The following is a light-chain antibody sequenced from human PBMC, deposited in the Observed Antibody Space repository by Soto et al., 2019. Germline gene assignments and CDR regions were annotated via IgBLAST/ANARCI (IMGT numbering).Light chain of an antibody. J-gene: IGKJ5*01. Sequence: EILMAQSPATVSVSPGERVTLTCRASQSINSNLAWYQQKPGQAPSLLIYGASTRATGIPARFSGSGSGTDFTLTIARLEPEDFAVYYCQEYDGAPITFGLGTRLEIK. V-gene: IGKV3-15*01. CDR1: QSINSN. CDR2: GAS. CDR3: QEYDGAPIT.